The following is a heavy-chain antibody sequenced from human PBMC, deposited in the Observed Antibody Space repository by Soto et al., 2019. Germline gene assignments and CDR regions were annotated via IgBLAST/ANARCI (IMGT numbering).Heavy chain of an antibody. CDR1: GYTFTSYG. Sequence: ASVKVSCKSSGYTFTSYGISWVRQAPGQGLEWMGWISAYNGNTNYAQKLQGRVTMTTDTSTSTAYMELRSLRSDDTAVYYCARATMYDYDSSGSSTIDPSGQGTLLTVA. D-gene: IGHD3-22*01. CDR2: ISAYNGNT. CDR3: ARATMYDYDSSGSSTIDP. J-gene: IGHJ5*02. V-gene: IGHV1-18*04.